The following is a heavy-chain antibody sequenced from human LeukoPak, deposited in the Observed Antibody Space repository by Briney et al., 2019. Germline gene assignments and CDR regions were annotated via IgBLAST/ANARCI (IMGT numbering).Heavy chain of an antibody. CDR1: GGSFSGYY. D-gene: IGHD1-26*01. CDR2: INHSGST. J-gene: IGHJ4*02. CDR3: ARRGGGSYHRSHFDY. V-gene: IGHV4-34*01. Sequence: KTSETLSLTCAVYGGSFSGYYWSWIRQPPGKGLEWIGEINHSGSTNYNPSLKSRVTISVDTSKNQFSLKLSSVTAADTAVYYCARRGGGSYHRSHFDYWGQGTLVTVSS.